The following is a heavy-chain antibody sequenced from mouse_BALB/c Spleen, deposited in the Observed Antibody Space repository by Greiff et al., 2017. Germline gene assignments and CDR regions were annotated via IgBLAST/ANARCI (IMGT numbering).Heavy chain of an antibody. Sequence: DVMLVESGGGLVQPGGSLRLSCATSGFTFTDYYMSWVRQPPGKALEWLGFIRNKANGYTTEYSASVKGRFTISSDNSQSILYLQMNTLRAEDSATYYCARDRGYYYAMDYWGQGTSVTVSS. V-gene: IGHV7-3*02. CDR3: ARDRGYYYAMDY. D-gene: IGHD2-2*01. CDR1: GFTFTDYY. J-gene: IGHJ4*01. CDR2: IRNKANGYTT.